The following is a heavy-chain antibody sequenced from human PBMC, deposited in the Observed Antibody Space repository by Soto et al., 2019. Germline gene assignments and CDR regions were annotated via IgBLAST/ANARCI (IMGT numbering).Heavy chain of an antibody. Sequence: QVQLVESGGGVVQPGRSLRLSCAASGFTFSSYAMHWVRQAPGKGLEWVAVISYDGSNKYYADSVKGRFTISRDNSKNTLYLQMNSLRAEDTAVYYCASRSSGWYALPYYYYGIDVWGQGTTVTVSS. CDR1: GFTFSSYA. V-gene: IGHV3-30-3*01. J-gene: IGHJ6*02. CDR2: ISYDGSNK. D-gene: IGHD6-19*01. CDR3: ASRSSGWYALPYYYYGIDV.